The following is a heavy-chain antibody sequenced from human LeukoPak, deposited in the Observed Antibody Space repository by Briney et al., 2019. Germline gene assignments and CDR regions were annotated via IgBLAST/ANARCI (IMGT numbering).Heavy chain of an antibody. V-gene: IGHV3-7*01. CDR1: GFTFSSYW. CDR2: IKQDGGEK. CDR3: AAPGEYCSSTSCYSRNDAFDI. D-gene: IGHD2-2*01. J-gene: IGHJ3*02. Sequence: PGGSLRLSCAASGFTFSSYWMSWVRQAPGKGLEWVANIKQDGGEKYYVDSVKGRLTISRDNAKNSLYLQMNSLRAEDTAVYYCAAPGEYCSSTSCYSRNDAFDIWGQGTMVTVSS.